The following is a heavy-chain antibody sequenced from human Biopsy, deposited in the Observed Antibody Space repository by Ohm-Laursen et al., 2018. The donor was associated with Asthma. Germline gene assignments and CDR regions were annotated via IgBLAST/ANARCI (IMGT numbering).Heavy chain of an antibody. CDR3: ARTFHFWSPYHAEHYQL. CDR2: IKHDGTEK. J-gene: IGHJ1*01. Sequence: SLRLSCSASGFTFSNYGMHWVRRAPGKGLEWVANIKHDGTEKNHVDSLKGRFTISRDNAKNSLYLQMNSLRAEDTAVYYCARTFHFWSPYHAEHYQLWGQGTLVTVPS. V-gene: IGHV3-7*01. D-gene: IGHD3-3*02. CDR1: GFTFSNYG.